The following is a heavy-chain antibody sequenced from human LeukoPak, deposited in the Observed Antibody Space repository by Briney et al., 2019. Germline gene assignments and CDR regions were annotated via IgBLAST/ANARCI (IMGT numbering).Heavy chain of an antibody. D-gene: IGHD2-2*03. V-gene: IGHV1-2*02. CDR3: ARDLDIVVVPAATRRSNAFDI. Sequence: ASVKVSCKASGYTFTGYYMHWVRQAPGQGLEWMGWINPNSGGTNYAQKFQGRVTMTRDTSISTAYMELSRLRSDDTAVYYCARDLDIVVVPAATRRSNAFDIWGQGTMVTVSS. CDR1: GYTFTGYY. CDR2: INPNSGGT. J-gene: IGHJ3*02.